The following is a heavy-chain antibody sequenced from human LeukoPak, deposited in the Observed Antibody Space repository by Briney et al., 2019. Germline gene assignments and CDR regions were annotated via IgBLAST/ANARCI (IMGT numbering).Heavy chain of an antibody. CDR1: GFTFSAFA. J-gene: IGHJ5*02. V-gene: IGHV3-23*01. D-gene: IGHD6-13*01. CDR3: AKGAGPGKVDWFDP. CDR2: ITGGGNSV. Sequence: GGSPRLSCAASGFTFSAFAMTWVRQAPGKAPEWIASITGGGNSVFYAESVRGRFTFARDNSKNTLFLHMGSLRAEDTAVYYCAKGAGPGKVDWFDPWGQGTQVTVSS.